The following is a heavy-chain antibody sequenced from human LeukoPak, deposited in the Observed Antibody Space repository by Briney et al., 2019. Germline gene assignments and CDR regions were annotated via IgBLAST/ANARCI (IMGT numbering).Heavy chain of an antibody. D-gene: IGHD5-18*01. CDR3: ARDHLLGQLWLDGAFDI. J-gene: IGHJ3*02. CDR2: ISSSGSTI. CDR1: GFTFSSYE. Sequence: PGRSLRLSCAVSGFTFSSYEMNWLRQAPGKGLEWVSYISSSGSTIYYADSVKGRFTISRDNAKNSLYLQMNSLRAEDTAVYYCARDHLLGQLWLDGAFDIWGQGTMVTVSS. V-gene: IGHV3-48*03.